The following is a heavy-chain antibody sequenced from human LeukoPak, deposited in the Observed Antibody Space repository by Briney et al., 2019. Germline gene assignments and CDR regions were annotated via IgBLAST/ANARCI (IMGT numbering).Heavy chain of an antibody. J-gene: IGHJ5*02. CDR2: IHTSGTT. V-gene: IGHV4-4*07. D-gene: IGHD3-16*01. CDR3: ARGDYYDGGGRNWFDV. Sequence: SETLSLTCTVSGDSMSYYYWNFIRQPAGKGLEWIGRIHTSGTTYYSAPLKSRVSMSVDSSRNQFSLRLTSVTAADTAIYFCARGDYYDGGGRNWFDVWGQGTLVTVSS. CDR1: GDSMSYYY.